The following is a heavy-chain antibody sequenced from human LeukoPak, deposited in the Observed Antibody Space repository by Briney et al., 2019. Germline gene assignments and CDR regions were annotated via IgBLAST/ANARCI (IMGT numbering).Heavy chain of an antibody. J-gene: IGHJ4*02. D-gene: IGHD2/OR15-2a*01. V-gene: IGHV1-18*01. CDR3: ARDGIVIIQTSFDY. CDR2: ISTYNGNT. Sequence: GSVKVSCKASGYTFTNYAVNWVRQAPGQGLEWMGWISTYNGNTKYAQKFQERVTMTTDTSTNTAYMELRSLRYDDTAVYYCARDGIVIIQTSFDYWGQGTAVTVSS. CDR1: GYTFTNYA.